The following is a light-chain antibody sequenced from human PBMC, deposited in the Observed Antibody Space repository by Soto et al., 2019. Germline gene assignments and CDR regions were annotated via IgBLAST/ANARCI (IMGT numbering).Light chain of an antibody. V-gene: IGLV2-14*03. Sequence: QSVLTQPASVSGSPGQSIIISCTGTSSDADAYNYVSWYQHHPGKAPKLLIYDVSNRPSGISNRFSGSKSGNTASLTISGLQPEDEADYFCSSYTSSTILFGGGTKLTV. CDR2: DVS. CDR3: SSYTSSTIL. CDR1: SSDADAYNY. J-gene: IGLJ2*01.